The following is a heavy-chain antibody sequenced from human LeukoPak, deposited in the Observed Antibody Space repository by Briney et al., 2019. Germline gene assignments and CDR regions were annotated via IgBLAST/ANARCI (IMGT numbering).Heavy chain of an antibody. V-gene: IGHV3-30*02. D-gene: IGHD2-21*01. CDR2: IRYDGLKK. Sequence: PGGSLRLSCATSGFTFSTYDMHWVRQAPGKGLEWVAHIRYDGLKKRYADSVRGRVTVSRDNSKNTLYLQMNSLRAEDTAVYYCAKARETFSSYGYFDYWGQGTLVPVSS. J-gene: IGHJ4*02. CDR3: AKARETFSSYGYFDY. CDR1: GFTFSTYD.